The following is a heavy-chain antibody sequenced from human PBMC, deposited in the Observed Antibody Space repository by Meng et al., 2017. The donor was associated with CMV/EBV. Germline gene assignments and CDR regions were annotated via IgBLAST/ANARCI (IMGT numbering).Heavy chain of an antibody. V-gene: IGHV3-30*02. CDR1: GFTFSSYG. CDR2: IRYDGSNK. Sequence: GESLKISCAASGFTFSSYGMHWVRQAPGKGLEWVAFIRYDGSNKYYADSVKGRFTISRDNSKNTVFLQMNSLRAEDTAVYYCARGSSMIVVVNFDYWGQGTLVTISS. D-gene: IGHD3-22*01. J-gene: IGHJ4*02. CDR3: ARGSSMIVVVNFDY.